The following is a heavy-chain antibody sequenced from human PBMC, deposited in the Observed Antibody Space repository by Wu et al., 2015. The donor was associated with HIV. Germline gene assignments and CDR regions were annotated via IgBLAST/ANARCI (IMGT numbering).Heavy chain of an antibody. D-gene: IGHD3-10*01. CDR3: ARAAFDTGSGSNYYYYGMDV. Sequence: QVQLVQSGAEVKKPGSSVKVSCKASGGTFSSYAISWVRQAPGQGLEWMGGIIPIFGTANYAQKFQGRVTITTDESTSTAYMELSSLRSEDTAVYYCARAAFDTGSGSNYYYYGMDVWGQGTNGHRLL. V-gene: IGHV1-69*05. CDR1: GGTFSSYA. CDR2: IIPIFGTA. J-gene: IGHJ6*02.